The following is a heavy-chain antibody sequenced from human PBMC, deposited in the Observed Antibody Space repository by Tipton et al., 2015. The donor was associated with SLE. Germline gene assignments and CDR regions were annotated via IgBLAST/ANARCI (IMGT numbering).Heavy chain of an antibody. J-gene: IGHJ4*02. V-gene: IGHV3-30-3*01. CDR3: AKVPRVIAVAGYYFDY. CDR1: GFTFSSYA. D-gene: IGHD6-19*01. Sequence: SLRLSCAASGFTFSSYAMHWVRQAPGKGLEWVAVISYDGSNKYYADSVKGRFTISRDNSKNTLYLQMNSLRAEDTAVYYCAKVPRVIAVAGYYFDYWGQGTLVTVSS. CDR2: ISYDGSNK.